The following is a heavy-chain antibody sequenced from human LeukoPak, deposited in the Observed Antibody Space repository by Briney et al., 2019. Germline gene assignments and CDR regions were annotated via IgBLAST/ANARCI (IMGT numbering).Heavy chain of an antibody. CDR2: INPSGGST. Sequence: ASVKVSCKASGYTFTNYYIHWVRQAPGQGLELMGLINPSGGSTTYAQKFQGRVTMTRDMSTSTVYMDLSSLRSEDTALYYCARGLVAYCTNGVCSFDYWGQGTLVTVSS. CDR1: GYTFTNYY. J-gene: IGHJ4*02. CDR3: ARGLVAYCTNGVCSFDY. V-gene: IGHV1-46*01. D-gene: IGHD2-8*01.